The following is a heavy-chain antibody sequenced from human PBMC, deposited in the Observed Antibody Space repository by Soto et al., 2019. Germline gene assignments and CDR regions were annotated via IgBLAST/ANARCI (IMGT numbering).Heavy chain of an antibody. CDR3: ARDRGNVYKRYFDY. D-gene: IGHD1-1*01. CDR1: GYTFTDYY. V-gene: IGHV1-2*02. Sequence: QVQLVQSGAEGKKPGAAVKVSCKASGYTFTDYYIHWVRQAPGQGLEWMGWINPNSGGTDYAQKFQGRVTMTRDTSISTAYMELSRLRSDDSAMYYCARDRGNVYKRYFDYWGQGTLVTVSS. J-gene: IGHJ4*02. CDR2: INPNSGGT.